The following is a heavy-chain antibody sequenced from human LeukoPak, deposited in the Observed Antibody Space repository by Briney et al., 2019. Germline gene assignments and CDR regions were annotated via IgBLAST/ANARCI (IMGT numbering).Heavy chain of an antibody. J-gene: IGHJ4*02. CDR1: GFTFSSYG. V-gene: IGHV3-30*18. CDR3: AKDLRYVYHGTFDY. Sequence: PGRSLRLSCAASGFTFSSYGMHWVRQAPGKGLEWVAVISYDGSNKYYADSVKGRFTISRDNSKNTLYLQMNSLRAEDTAVYYCAKDLRYVYHGTFDYWGQGTLVTVSS. CDR2: ISYDGSNK. D-gene: IGHD5-12*01.